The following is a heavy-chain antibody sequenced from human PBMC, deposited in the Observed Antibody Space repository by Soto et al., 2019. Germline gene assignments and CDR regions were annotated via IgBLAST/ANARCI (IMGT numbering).Heavy chain of an antibody. D-gene: IGHD2-15*01. CDR3: ARDLGYCSGGTCYSVLDY. Sequence: GGSLRLSCAASGFTFSSNWMNWVRQAPGKGLEWVANIKQDGSEKYYVDSVKGRFTISRDNAKNSLLLQMNSLRVEDTAVYYCARDLGYCSGGTCYSVLDYWGQGALGTVS. CDR1: GFTFSSNW. J-gene: IGHJ4*02. CDR2: IKQDGSEK. V-gene: IGHV3-7*03.